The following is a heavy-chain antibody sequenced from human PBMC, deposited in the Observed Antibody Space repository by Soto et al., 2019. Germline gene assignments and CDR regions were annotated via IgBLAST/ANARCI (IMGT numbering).Heavy chain of an antibody. CDR3: ARQGCKEDDFWSGPYSPYCGMDV. CDR1: GYSFTSYW. CDR2: IYPGDSDT. D-gene: IGHD3-3*01. J-gene: IGHJ6*02. V-gene: IGHV5-51*01. Sequence: PGESLKISCKGSGYSFTSYWIGWVRQMPGKGLEWMGIIYPGDSDTRYSPSFQGQVTISADKSISTAYLQWSSLKASDTAMYYCARQGCKEDDFWSGPYSPYCGMDVWGQGTTVTVSS.